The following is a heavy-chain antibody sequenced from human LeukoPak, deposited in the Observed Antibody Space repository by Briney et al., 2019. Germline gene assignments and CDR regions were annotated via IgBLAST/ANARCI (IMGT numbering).Heavy chain of an antibody. CDR2: VNPNSGAT. CDR1: GYSFSGYY. J-gene: IGHJ4*02. CDR3: ARDQNYFDTTAYYGMDC. V-gene: IGHV1-2*02. Sequence: ASVKVSCKASGYSFSGYYIHWVRQAPGQGHEWMGWVNPNSGATNYAQKFQGTVTMTRDTSTTTAYMQLSGLRSDDTAVYYCARDQNYFDTTAYYGMDCWGQGTLVTVSS. D-gene: IGHD3-22*01.